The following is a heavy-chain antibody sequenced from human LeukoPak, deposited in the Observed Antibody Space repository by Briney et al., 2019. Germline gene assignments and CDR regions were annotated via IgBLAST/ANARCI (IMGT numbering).Heavy chain of an antibody. CDR1: GGSISTYY. Sequence: SETLSLTCTVSGGSISTYYWSWIRQPPGKGLEWIGYIYYTGSTNYNPSLKSRVTIPIDTSKNQFSLKLRSVTAADTAVYYCARVDSSNWYDSRGYFDYWGQGTLVTVSS. CDR2: IYYTGST. CDR3: ARVDSSNWYDSRGYFDY. D-gene: IGHD6-13*01. V-gene: IGHV4-59*01. J-gene: IGHJ4*02.